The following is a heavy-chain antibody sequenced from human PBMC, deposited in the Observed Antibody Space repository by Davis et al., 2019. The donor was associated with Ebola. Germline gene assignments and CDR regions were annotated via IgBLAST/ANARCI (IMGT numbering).Heavy chain of an antibody. CDR2: LYPGASDT. J-gene: IGHJ4*02. CDR1: GYSFPNYW. D-gene: IGHD4-17*01. Sequence: GESLKISCKGSGYSFPNYWLGWVRQLPGKGLAWRGILYPGASDTRYSPSFQGHVTMSADESISTAYLQCSSLRASDTAIYYCARHSNYYGARDKIDSWGQGTLVTVSS. V-gene: IGHV5-51*01. CDR3: ARHSNYYGARDKIDS.